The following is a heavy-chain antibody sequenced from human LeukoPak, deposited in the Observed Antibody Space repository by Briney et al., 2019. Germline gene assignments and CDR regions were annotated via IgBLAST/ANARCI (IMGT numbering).Heavy chain of an antibody. D-gene: IGHD2-2*02. V-gene: IGHV1-18*01. Sequence: ASVKVSCKASGYTFTSYGISRVRQAPGQGHEWMGWISAYNGNTNYAQKLQGRVTMTTDTSTSTAYMELRSLRSDDTAVYYCARDEGYCSSTSCYNAAWFDPWGQGTLVTVSS. CDR1: GYTFTSYG. CDR2: ISAYNGNT. J-gene: IGHJ5*02. CDR3: ARDEGYCSSTSCYNAAWFDP.